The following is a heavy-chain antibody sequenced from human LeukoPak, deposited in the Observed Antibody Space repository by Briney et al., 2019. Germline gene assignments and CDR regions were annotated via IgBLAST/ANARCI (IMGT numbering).Heavy chain of an antibody. D-gene: IGHD6-19*01. J-gene: IGHJ3*02. CDR2: ISGSGGST. CDR1: GFTFSSYA. CDR3: AKFPKRPYSSGWYEDDAFDI. V-gene: IGHV3-23*01. Sequence: PGGSLRLSCAASGFTFSSYAMSWVRQAPGKGLEWVSAISGSGGSTYYADSVKGRFTISRDNSKNTLYLQMNSLRAEDTAVYYCAKFPKRPYSSGWYEDDAFDIWGQGTMVTVSS.